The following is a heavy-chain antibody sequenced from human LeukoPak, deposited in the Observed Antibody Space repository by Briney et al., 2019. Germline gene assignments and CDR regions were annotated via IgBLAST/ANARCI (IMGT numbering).Heavy chain of an antibody. CDR2: ISYDGSNK. V-gene: IGHV3-30-3*01. CDR1: GFTFSSYA. Sequence: PGGSLRLSCAASGFTFSSYAMHWVRQAPGKGLEWVAVISYDGSNKYYADSVKGRFTISRDNSKNTLYLQMNSLRAEDTAVYYCARVKGIAASLFDPWGQGTLVTVSS. CDR3: ARVKGIAASLFDP. D-gene: IGHD6-13*01. J-gene: IGHJ5*02.